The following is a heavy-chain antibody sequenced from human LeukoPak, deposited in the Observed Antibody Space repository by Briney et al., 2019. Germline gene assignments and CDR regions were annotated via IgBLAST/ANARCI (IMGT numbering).Heavy chain of an antibody. J-gene: IGHJ4*02. V-gene: IGHV3-30*18. Sequence: GGSLRLSCAASGFTFSSYWMNWVRQAPGKGLEWVAVISYDGSNKYYADSVKGRFTISRDNSKNTLCLQMNSLRAEDTAVYYCAKGDFDYWGQGTLVTVSS. CDR3: AKGDFDY. CDR1: GFTFSSYW. CDR2: ISYDGSNK.